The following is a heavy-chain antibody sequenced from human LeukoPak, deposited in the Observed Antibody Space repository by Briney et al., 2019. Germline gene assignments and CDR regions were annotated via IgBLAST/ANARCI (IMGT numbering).Heavy chain of an antibody. V-gene: IGHV3-74*01. CDR1: GFTFSSYW. J-gene: IGHJ3*02. D-gene: IGHD6-6*01. Sequence: GGSLRLSCAASGFTFSSYWMHWVRQAPGKGLVWVSRINTDGSSTSYADSVKGRFTISRDNAKNTLYLQMNSLRAEDTAVYYCARGAPLYSSSPSYVRAFDIWGQGTMVTVSS. CDR3: ARGAPLYSSSPSYVRAFDI. CDR2: INTDGSST.